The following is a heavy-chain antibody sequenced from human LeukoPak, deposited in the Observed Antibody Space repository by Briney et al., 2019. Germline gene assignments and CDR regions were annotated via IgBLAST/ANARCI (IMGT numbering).Heavy chain of an antibody. CDR2: IYSPGTN. CDR3: ARGIGTSYDSSRDAFDI. Sequence: SQTLSLTCTVSAGSINSGDYYCSWIRQPAGKGLEWIGRIYSPGTNYNYNPSVKSRVTISIDTSKNQFSLKLTSVTAADTAVYYCARGIGTSYDSSRDAFDIWGQGTMVTVSS. D-gene: IGHD3-22*01. J-gene: IGHJ3*02. V-gene: IGHV4-61*02. CDR1: AGSINSGDYY.